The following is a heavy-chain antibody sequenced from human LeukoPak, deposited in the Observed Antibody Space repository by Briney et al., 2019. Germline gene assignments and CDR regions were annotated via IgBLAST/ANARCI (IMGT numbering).Heavy chain of an antibody. CDR2: IYTSGST. CDR1: GGSISSYY. V-gene: IGHV4-4*07. CDR3: AGIFWSGSWWFDP. D-gene: IGHD3-3*01. J-gene: IGHJ5*02. Sequence: SETLSLTCTVSGGSISSYYRSWIRQPAGKGLEWVGRIYTSGSTNYNPSLKSRVTMSVDTSKNQFSLRLSSVTAADTAVYYCAGIFWSGSWWFDPWGQGTLVTVSS.